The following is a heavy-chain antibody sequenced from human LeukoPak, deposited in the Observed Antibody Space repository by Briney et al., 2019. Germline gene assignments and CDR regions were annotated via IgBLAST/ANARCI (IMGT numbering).Heavy chain of an antibody. V-gene: IGHV1-69*13. D-gene: IGHD2-2*01. Sequence: GASVKVSCKASGGTFSSYPISWVRQAPGQGLEWMGGIIPIFATVNYAQRFQGRVTITADESTSTAYMELSNLRSEDTSVYFCARGIAALHHYCSSTSCYNYAFDIWGQGTMVTVSS. J-gene: IGHJ3*02. CDR3: ARGIAALHHYCSSTSCYNYAFDI. CDR2: IIPIFATV. CDR1: GGTFSSYP.